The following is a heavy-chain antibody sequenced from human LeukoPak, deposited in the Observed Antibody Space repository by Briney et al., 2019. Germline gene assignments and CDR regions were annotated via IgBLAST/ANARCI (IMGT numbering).Heavy chain of an antibody. CDR2: IYTSEST. CDR3: ARENYYDSSGLVGFDP. Sequence: SETLSLTCTVSGGSISSYYWSWIRQPAGKGLEWIGRIYTSESTNYNPSLKSRVTMSVDTSKNQFSLKLSSVTAADTAVYYCARENYYDSSGLVGFDPWGQGTLVTVSS. CDR1: GGSISSYY. D-gene: IGHD3-22*01. V-gene: IGHV4-4*07. J-gene: IGHJ5*02.